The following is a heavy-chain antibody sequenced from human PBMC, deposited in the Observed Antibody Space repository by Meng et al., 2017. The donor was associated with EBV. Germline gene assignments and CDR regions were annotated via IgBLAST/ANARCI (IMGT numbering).Heavy chain of an antibody. Sequence: QLQLVKSGAGVKKPGASVKASCKASGYTFTGYYMHWVRQAPGQGLEWMGRINPTSGGTNYAQKFQGRVTMTRDTSISTAYMELSRLKSDDTAVYYCARETSGYDFNWFDPWGQGTLVTVSS. CDR1: GYTFTGYY. D-gene: IGHD5-12*01. CDR3: ARETSGYDFNWFDP. J-gene: IGHJ5*02. V-gene: IGHV1-2*06. CDR2: INPTSGGT.